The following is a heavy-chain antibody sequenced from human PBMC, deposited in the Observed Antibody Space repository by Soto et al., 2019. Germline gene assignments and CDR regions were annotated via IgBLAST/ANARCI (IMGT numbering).Heavy chain of an antibody. CDR3: ARDRHGMDV. V-gene: IGHV3-13*01. CDR2: IGIAGDT. J-gene: IGHJ6*02. Sequence: DVQLVESGGTLVQPGGSLRLSCAASGFSFSDYDMHWVRHATGKGLEWVSGIGIAGDTYYTGSVKGRFTISRENAKNSLYLQMTRLRAGDTAVYYGARDRHGMDVWGQGTTVTVSS. CDR1: GFSFSDYD.